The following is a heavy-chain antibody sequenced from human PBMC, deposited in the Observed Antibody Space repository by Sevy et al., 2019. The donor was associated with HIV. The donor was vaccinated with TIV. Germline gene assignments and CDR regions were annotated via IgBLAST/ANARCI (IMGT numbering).Heavy chain of an antibody. V-gene: IGHV3-21*01. CDR2: ISSISTYI. CDR1: GFTFSTYN. CDR3: ARALRLGELSSYY. D-gene: IGHD3-16*02. Sequence: GGSLRLSCAASGFTFSTYNMNWVRQAPGKGLEWVSSISSISTYIYYADSVKGRFTISRDNAKNSLYLQMNSLRAEDTAVYYCARALRLGELSSYYWGQGTLVTVSS. J-gene: IGHJ4*02.